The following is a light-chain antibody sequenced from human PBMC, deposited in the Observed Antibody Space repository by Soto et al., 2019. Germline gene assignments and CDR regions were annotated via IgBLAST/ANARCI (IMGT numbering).Light chain of an antibody. CDR2: WAS. V-gene: IGKV4-1*01. CDR1: QSILYTSSKRNY. J-gene: IGKJ1*01. Sequence: DIVMTQSPDSLAVSLGERATLNCKSSQSILYTSSKRNYLAWYQYKPGQPPTLLVYWASTRKSGVPARFSGMGSETAFSLTISSLLAEDVAVYYYHQYDSNPQTFGQGTRVEIK. CDR3: HQYDSNPQT.